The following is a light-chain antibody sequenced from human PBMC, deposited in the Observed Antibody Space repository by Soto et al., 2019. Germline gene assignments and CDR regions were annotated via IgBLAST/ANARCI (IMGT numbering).Light chain of an antibody. CDR3: QQLNSYPLT. CDR1: QGISSY. CDR2: AAS. J-gene: IGKJ4*01. Sequence: IQFTQTPSSLSASVGDRVTITCRASQGISSYLAWYQQKPGKAPKLLIYAASTLQSGVPSRFSGSGSGTDFPLTISSMQPEDFANYYCQQLNSYPLTFGGGTKVDIK. V-gene: IGKV1-9*01.